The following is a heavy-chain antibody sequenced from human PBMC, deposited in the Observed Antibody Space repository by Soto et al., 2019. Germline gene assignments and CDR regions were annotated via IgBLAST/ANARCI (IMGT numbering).Heavy chain of an antibody. J-gene: IGHJ5*02. CDR1: GASITDYY. CDR2: IHYSGTT. CDR3: SREGAFGDTP. D-gene: IGHD4-17*01. Sequence: PSETLSLTCTVSGASITDYYWSWIRQSPRKGLEWIGSIHYSGTTDYNPALKSRVTISVDTSKTQFSLNLTSATAADTAVYYCSREGAFGDTPWGQGTLVTVPQ. V-gene: IGHV4-59*01.